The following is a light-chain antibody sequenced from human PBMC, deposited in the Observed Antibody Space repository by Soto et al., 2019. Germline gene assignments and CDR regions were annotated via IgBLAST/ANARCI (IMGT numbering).Light chain of an antibody. CDR1: QTVNTNY. J-gene: IGKJ5*01. CDR2: GAS. Sequence: DIVLTQSPGTLSLSPGERAILSCRASQTVNTNYLAWCQQKPGQAPRLLIYGASRRATGIPDRFSSSASGTDFTLTISRLEPEDFAVYFCQQYSDLPMTFGQGTRLEIK. CDR3: QQYSDLPMT. V-gene: IGKV3-20*01.